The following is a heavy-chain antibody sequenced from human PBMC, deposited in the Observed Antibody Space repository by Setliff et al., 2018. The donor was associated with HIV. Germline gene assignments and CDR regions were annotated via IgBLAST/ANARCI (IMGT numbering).Heavy chain of an antibody. Sequence: SVKVSCKASGGTFSSYAISWVRQAPGQGLEWMGGIIPFFGTTNYAQNFQGRVTITADESTTTAYMELSSLRSEDTAVYYCATGERVYYCGADCYYDAFDTWGKGTRVT. CDR2: IIPFFGTT. CDR1: GGTFSSYA. CDR3: ATGERVYYCGADCYYDAFDT. J-gene: IGHJ3*02. V-gene: IGHV1-69*13. D-gene: IGHD2-21*02.